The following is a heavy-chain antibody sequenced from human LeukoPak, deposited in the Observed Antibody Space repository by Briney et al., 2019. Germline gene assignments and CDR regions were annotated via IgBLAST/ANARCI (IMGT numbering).Heavy chain of an antibody. CDR2: IYYSGST. D-gene: IGHD6-6*01. V-gene: IGHV4-59*01. CDR3: ARKRSSIAALAYWYFDL. J-gene: IGHJ2*01. Sequence: SETLSLTCTVSGGSISSYYWSWIRQPPGKGLEWIGYIYYSGSTNYNPSLKSRVTISVDTSKNQFSLKLSSVTAADTAVYYCARKRSSIAALAYWYFDLWGRGTLVTVSS. CDR1: GGSISSYY.